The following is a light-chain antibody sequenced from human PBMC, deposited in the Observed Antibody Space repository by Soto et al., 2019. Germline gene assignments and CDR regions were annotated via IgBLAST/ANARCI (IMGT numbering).Light chain of an antibody. J-gene: IGKJ4*01. V-gene: IGKV1-12*01. Sequence: DIQMTQSPASVSEYVGDRVTITCRASQAISGWLAWYQQKPGKAPNLLIYAASSLQSGVPSRFSGSGSGTDFTLTISSLQPEDFATYYCQQADSFPLSFGGGTKVEIK. CDR1: QAISGW. CDR3: QQADSFPLS. CDR2: AAS.